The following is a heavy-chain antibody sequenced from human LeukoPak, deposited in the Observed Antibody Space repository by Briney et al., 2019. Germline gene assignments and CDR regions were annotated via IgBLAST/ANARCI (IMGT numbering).Heavy chain of an antibody. D-gene: IGHD3-10*01. J-gene: IGHJ4*02. V-gene: IGHV1-8*01. Sequence: ASVKVSCKVSGYTLTELSMHWVRQVTGQGLEWMGWMNPDSGNTGYAQRFQGRVTLTRNPSISTAYMEVSSLRSEDTAVYFCARGTTRNYGDFDCWGQGTLVTVSS. CDR1: GYTLTELS. CDR2: MNPDSGNT. CDR3: ARGTTRNYGDFDC.